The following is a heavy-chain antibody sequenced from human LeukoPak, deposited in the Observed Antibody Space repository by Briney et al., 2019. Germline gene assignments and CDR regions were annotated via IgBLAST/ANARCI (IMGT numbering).Heavy chain of an antibody. CDR1: GFTFRSYN. CDR2: ISSSSSYI. V-gene: IGHV3-21*01. CDR3: ARGRDGSQSPIDD. D-gene: IGHD5-24*01. Sequence: PGGSLRLSCAASGFTFRSYNMNWVRQVPGKGLEWVSSISSSSSYIYYADSVKGRFTISRDNAKNSLYLQMNSLRAEDTAVYYCARGRDGSQSPIDDWGQGTLVTASS. J-gene: IGHJ4*02.